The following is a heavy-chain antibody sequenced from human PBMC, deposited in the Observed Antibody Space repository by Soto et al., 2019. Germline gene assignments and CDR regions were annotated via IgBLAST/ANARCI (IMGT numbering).Heavy chain of an antibody. CDR3: AKDLLTYYYDSSGYSPFDY. J-gene: IGHJ4*02. V-gene: IGHV3-9*01. D-gene: IGHD3-22*01. CDR2: ISWNSGSI. Sequence: EVQLVESGGGLVQPGRSLRLSCAASGFTFDDYAMHWVRQAPGKGLEWVSGISWNSGSIGYADSVKGRFTISRDNAXNXLXXQMISLRAEDTALYYCAKDLLTYYYDSSGYSPFDYWGQGTLVTVSS. CDR1: GFTFDDYA.